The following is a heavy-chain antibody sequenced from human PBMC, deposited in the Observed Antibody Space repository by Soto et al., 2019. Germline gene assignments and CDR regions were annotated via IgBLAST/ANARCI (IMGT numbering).Heavy chain of an antibody. CDR3: AKARCTTSNCYVPDY. CDR1: GFSFSSST. D-gene: IGHD2-8*01. J-gene: IGHJ4*02. V-gene: IGHV3-23*01. Sequence: LRLSLAPPGFSFSSSTMSCVRRAPGKGLEWVSAISGSGGSPSYADSVQGRFTISRDNPKKTLYLQMNSLRAEDTAVYYCAKARCTTSNCYVPDYWGQGTLVTVSS. CDR2: ISGSGGSP.